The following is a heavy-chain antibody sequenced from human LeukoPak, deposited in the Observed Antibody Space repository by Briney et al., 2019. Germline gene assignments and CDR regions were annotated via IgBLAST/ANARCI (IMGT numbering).Heavy chain of an antibody. CDR3: ARDRGWRDAFDI. CDR2: IYYSGST. CDR1: GGSFSGYY. D-gene: IGHD6-19*01. Sequence: TPSETLSLTCAVYGGSFSGYYWSWIRQPPGKGLEWIGYIYYSGSTNYNPSLKSRVTISVDTSKNQFSLKLSSVTAADTAVYYCARDRGWRDAFDIWGQGTMVTVSS. V-gene: IGHV4-59*01. J-gene: IGHJ3*02.